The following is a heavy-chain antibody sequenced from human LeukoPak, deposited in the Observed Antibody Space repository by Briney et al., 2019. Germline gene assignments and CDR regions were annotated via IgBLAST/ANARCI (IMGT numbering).Heavy chain of an antibody. D-gene: IGHD6-13*01. CDR3: ARDYSRSWYGPGDY. Sequence: GGSLRLSCATSGFTFSIFTMNWFRQTPEKGLEWVSFISSSSDYIYYADSVRGRFTISRDNAQNSLYLEMNSLRAEDTAVYYCARDYSRSWYGPGDYWGQGVLVTVSS. J-gene: IGHJ4*02. CDR1: GFTFSIFT. V-gene: IGHV3-21*01. CDR2: ISSSSDYI.